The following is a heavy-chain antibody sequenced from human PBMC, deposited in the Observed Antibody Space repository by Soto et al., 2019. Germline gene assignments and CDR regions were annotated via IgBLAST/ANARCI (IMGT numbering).Heavy chain of an antibody. CDR1: GGSISSGGYY. CDR3: ARGGDMTTVTTFDY. CDR2: IYYSGST. D-gene: IGHD4-17*01. V-gene: IGHV4-31*03. Sequence: PSETLSLTCTVSGGSISSGGYYWSWIRQHPGKGLEWIGYIYYSGSTYYNPSLKSRVTISVDTSKNQFSLKLSSVTAADTAVYYWARGGDMTTVTTFDYWGQGTLVTVSS. J-gene: IGHJ4*02.